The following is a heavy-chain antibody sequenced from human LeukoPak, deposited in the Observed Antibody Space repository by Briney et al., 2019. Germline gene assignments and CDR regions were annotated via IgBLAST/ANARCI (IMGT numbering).Heavy chain of an antibody. D-gene: IGHD1-1*01. Sequence: SETLSHTCTVSGGSISSYYWSWIRQPPGKGLEWIGYIYYSGSTNYNPSLKSRVTISVDTSKNQFSLKLSSVTAADTAVYYCARGASDNDAFDIWGQGTMVTVSS. J-gene: IGHJ3*02. CDR3: ARGASDNDAFDI. CDR1: GGSISSYY. CDR2: IYYSGST. V-gene: IGHV4-59*01.